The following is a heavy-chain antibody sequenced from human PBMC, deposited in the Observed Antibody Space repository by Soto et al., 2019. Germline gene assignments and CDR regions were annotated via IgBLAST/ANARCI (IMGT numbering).Heavy chain of an antibody. D-gene: IGHD2-21*02. CDR1: GGSISSYY. Sequence: QVQLQESGPGLVKPSETLSLTCTVSGGSISSYYWNWIRQPPGKGLEWIGYIYYSGSTNYNPSLKGRVPMSVDTAKNQFSLKLSSLTAADTAVYYCARGSVTATIWGQGTMVTVSS. CDR2: IYYSGST. CDR3: ARGSVTATI. J-gene: IGHJ3*02. V-gene: IGHV4-59*01.